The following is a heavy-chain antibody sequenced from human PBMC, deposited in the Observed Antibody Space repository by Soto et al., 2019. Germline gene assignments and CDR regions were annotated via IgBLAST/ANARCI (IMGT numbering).Heavy chain of an antibody. CDR2: IWYDGSNK. CDR1: GFTFSIYG. V-gene: IGHV3-33*01. CDR3: ARDWGTNIATLYYFDY. Sequence: GGSLRLSCASSGFTFSIYGMHGVRRAPGKGLEWVAVIWYDGSNKYYADSVKGRFTISRDNSKNPLYLQMNSLRAEDTAVYYCARDWGTNIATLYYFDYWGQGTLVTVSS. J-gene: IGHJ4*02. D-gene: IGHD3-16*01.